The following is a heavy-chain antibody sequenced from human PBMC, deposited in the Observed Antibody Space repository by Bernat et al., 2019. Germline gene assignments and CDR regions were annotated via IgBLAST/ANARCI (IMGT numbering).Heavy chain of an antibody. CDR2: ISYDGSNK. CDR3: GRGHDGFDH. Sequence: QVQLVESGGGVVQPGRSLRLSCAASGFTFSSYGMHWVRQAPGKGLEWVAVISYDGSNKYYADSVKGRFTISRDNSKNTLYLQMNSLRAEDTAVYYCGRGHDGFDHWGQGTLVTVSS. J-gene: IGHJ5*02. CDR1: GFTFSSYG. D-gene: IGHD1-1*01. V-gene: IGHV3-30*03.